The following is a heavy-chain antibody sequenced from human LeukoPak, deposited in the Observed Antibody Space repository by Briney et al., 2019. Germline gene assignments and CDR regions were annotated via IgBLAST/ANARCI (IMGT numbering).Heavy chain of an antibody. Sequence: AGGSLRLSCAASGFTFSTYNMNWVRQAPGKGLEWVSYISAGSSTIYYADSVKGRFTISRDNAKNSLYLQMNSLRAEDTAVYYCARDGSGSTDYWGQGTLVTVSS. CDR2: ISAGSSTI. CDR3: ARDGSGSTDY. CDR1: GFTFSTYN. V-gene: IGHV3-48*04. J-gene: IGHJ4*02. D-gene: IGHD3-10*01.